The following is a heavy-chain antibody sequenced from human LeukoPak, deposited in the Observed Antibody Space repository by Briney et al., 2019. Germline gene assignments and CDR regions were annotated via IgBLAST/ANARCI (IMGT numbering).Heavy chain of an antibody. CDR1: GFTFSSYD. CDR3: ARGDSGWYPSQPFDY. J-gene: IGHJ4*02. Sequence: PGGSLRLSCAASGFTFSSYDMHWVRQATGKGLEWVSAIGTAGDTYYPGSVKGRCTISRENAKNSLYLQMNSLRAGDTAVYYCARGDSGWYPSQPFDYWGQGTLVTVSS. V-gene: IGHV3-13*01. CDR2: IGTAGDT. D-gene: IGHD6-19*01.